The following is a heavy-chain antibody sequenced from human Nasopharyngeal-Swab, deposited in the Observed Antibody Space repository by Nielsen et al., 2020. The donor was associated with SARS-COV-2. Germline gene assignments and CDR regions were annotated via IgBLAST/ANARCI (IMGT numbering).Heavy chain of an antibody. Sequence: GESLKISCAASGFTFSSYSMNWVRQAPGKGLEWVSYISSSSSTIYYADSVKGRFTISRDNAKNSLYLQMNSLRAEDTALYHCARDINYYDSSGLDYWGQGTLVTVSS. CDR3: ARDINYYDSSGLDY. D-gene: IGHD3-22*01. CDR2: ISSSSSTI. CDR1: GFTFSSYS. V-gene: IGHV3-48*04. J-gene: IGHJ4*02.